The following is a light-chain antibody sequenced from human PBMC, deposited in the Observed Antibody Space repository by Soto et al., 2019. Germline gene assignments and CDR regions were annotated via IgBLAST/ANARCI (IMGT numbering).Light chain of an antibody. CDR1: NIGSKS. J-gene: IGLJ2*01. V-gene: IGLV3-21*02. CDR2: DDS. CDR3: QVWDTSSDHVV. Sequence: SYELTQPPSVSVAPGQTATITCGGDNIGSKSVHWYQQKPGQAPVLIVYDDSDRPSGIPERFSGSKSGNTATLTISRVEAGDEADYYCQVWDTSSDHVVFGGWTQLTVL.